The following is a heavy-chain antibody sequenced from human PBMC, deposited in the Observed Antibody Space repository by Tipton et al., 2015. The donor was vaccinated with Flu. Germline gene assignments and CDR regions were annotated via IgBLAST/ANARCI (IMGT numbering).Heavy chain of an antibody. Sequence: TLSLTCTVSGGSISSYYWSWIRKPPGKGLEWIGYIYYSGSTNYNPSVKSRVTISVDTSKNQFSLKLSSVTAADTAVYYCSRRDSGYDPEGYWGQRTLVTVSS. CDR2: IYYSGST. CDR3: SRRDSGYDPEGY. J-gene: IGHJ4*02. D-gene: IGHD5-12*01. V-gene: IGHV4-59*01. CDR1: GGSISSYY.